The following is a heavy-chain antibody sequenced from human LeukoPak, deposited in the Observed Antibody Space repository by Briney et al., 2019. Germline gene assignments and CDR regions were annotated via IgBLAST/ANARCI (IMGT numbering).Heavy chain of an antibody. J-gene: IGHJ3*02. CDR3: ARDIAATRPGAFDI. Sequence: GGSLRLSCAASGFTFSSYGMHWVRQAPGKGLEWVAFIRYDGSNKYYADSVKGRFTISRDNAKNSLYLQMNSLRAEDTAVYYCARDIAATRPGAFDIWGQGTMVTVSS. CDR1: GFTFSSYG. CDR2: IRYDGSNK. V-gene: IGHV3-30*02. D-gene: IGHD5-12*01.